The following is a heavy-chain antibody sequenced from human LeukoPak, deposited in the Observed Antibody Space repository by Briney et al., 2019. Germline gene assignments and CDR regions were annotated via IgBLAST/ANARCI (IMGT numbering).Heavy chain of an antibody. D-gene: IGHD2-2*01. V-gene: IGHV3-23*01. CDR1: GFTFTSSV. CDR3: AKDLSSFWDY. CDR2: ISASGDTT. J-gene: IGHJ4*02. Sequence: GGSLRLSCAASGFTFTSSVMSWVRQAPGKGLEWVSVISASGDTTYFADSVKGRFTISRDNSKNTLYLQMNSLRAEDTALYYCAKDLSSFWDYWGQGTLVTVSS.